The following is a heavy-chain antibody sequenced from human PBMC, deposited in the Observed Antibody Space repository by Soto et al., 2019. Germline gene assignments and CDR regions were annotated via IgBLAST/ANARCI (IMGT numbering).Heavy chain of an antibody. CDR2: IYPGDSDT. V-gene: IGHV5-51*03. CDR3: VRRGPQVNWNDGFDW. J-gene: IGHJ5*01. Sequence: EVRLVQSAAEVKKPGESLKISCKVSAYSFTSYWIAWVRQMPGKGLEWMGIIYPGDSDTRYSPSFQGQVTISVDKSINTAYLQWSSLKASDTAIYYCVRRGPQVNWNDGFDWWGQGTLVTVSS. D-gene: IGHD1-20*01. CDR1: AYSFTSYW.